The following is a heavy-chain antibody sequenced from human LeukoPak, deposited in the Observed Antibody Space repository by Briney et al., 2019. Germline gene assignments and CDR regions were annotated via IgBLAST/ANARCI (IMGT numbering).Heavy chain of an antibody. CDR1: GFTFDDYA. V-gene: IGHV3-9*01. CDR2: ISWNSGSI. J-gene: IGHJ4*02. D-gene: IGHD3-3*01. CDR3: ARSATVLRFLEWLSAPFDY. Sequence: GGSLRLSCAASGFTFDDYAMHWVRQAPGKGLEWVSGISWNSGSIGYADSVKGRFTISRDNAKNSLYLQMNSLRAEDTAVYYCARSATVLRFLEWLSAPFDYWGQGTLVTVSS.